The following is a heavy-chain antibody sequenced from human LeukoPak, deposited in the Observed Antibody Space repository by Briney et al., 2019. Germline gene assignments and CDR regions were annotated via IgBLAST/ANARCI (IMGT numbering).Heavy chain of an antibody. CDR3: AIYCSSTSCYKGAFDI. CDR1: GGSISSSSYY. J-gene: IGHJ3*02. D-gene: IGHD2-2*02. Sequence: SETLSLTCTVSGGSISSSSYYWGWIRHPPGNGRDWIGSIYYSGSTYYNPSLKSRVTISVDTSKNQFSLKLSSVTAADTAVYYCAIYCSSTSCYKGAFDIWGQGTMVTVSS. CDR2: IYYSGST. V-gene: IGHV4-39*01.